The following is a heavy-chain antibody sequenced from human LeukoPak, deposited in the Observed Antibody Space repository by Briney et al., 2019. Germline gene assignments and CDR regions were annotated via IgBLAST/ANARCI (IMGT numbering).Heavy chain of an antibody. J-gene: IGHJ4*02. D-gene: IGHD2-15*01. CDR1: GDSISSYY. Sequence: SETLSLTCTVSGDSISSYYWSWIRQPPGKGLEWIGRIYTSGSTNYNPSLKSRVIISVDTSKNQFSLELSSVTAADTAVYYCAREDRYCSGGSCYSWGQGTLVTVSS. CDR2: IYTSGST. V-gene: IGHV4-4*08. CDR3: AREDRYCSGGSCYS.